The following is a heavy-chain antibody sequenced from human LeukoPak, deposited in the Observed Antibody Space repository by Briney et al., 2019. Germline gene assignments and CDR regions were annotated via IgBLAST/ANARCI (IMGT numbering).Heavy chain of an antibody. J-gene: IGHJ4*02. Sequence: ASVKVSCKASGYTFTSYGVTWVRQAPGQGLEWMGWISPNSGGTNYAQKFQGRVTMTRDTSISTAYMELSSLRSDDTAVYCCARDRAVATIGGVDYWGQGTLVTVSS. D-gene: IGHD5-12*01. CDR1: GYTFTSYG. CDR3: ARDRAVATIGGVDY. CDR2: ISPNSGGT. V-gene: IGHV1-2*02.